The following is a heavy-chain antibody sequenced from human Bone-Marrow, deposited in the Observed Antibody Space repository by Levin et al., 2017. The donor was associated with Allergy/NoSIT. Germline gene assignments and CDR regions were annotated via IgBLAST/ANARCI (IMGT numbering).Heavy chain of an antibody. V-gene: IGHV3-30*18. J-gene: IGHJ4*02. CDR3: AKQGSAWQQLVQGGFFDY. CDR1: GFTFSSYD. Sequence: GGSLRLSCAASGFTFSSYDMHWVRQAPGKGLEWVAVISSDGGNEYYADSVKGRFTISRDNSKNTQYLQMNSLRAEDTAVYYCAKQGSAWQQLVQGGFFDYWGQGTLVTVSS. D-gene: IGHD6-13*01. CDR2: ISSDGGNE.